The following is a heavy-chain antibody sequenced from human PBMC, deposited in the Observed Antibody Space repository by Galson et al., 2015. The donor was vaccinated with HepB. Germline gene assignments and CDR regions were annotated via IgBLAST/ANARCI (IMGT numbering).Heavy chain of an antibody. J-gene: IGHJ6*02. CDR1: GFTFSSYA. V-gene: IGHV3-23*01. D-gene: IGHD1-26*01. CDR3: AKGARGGSYTYYYYGMDV. CDR2: ISGSGGST. Sequence: SLRLSCAASGFTFSSYAMSWVRQAPGKGLEWVSAISGSGGSTYYADSVKGRFTISRDNSKNTLYLQMNSLRAEDTAVYYCAKGARGGSYTYYYYGMDVWGQGTTVTVSS.